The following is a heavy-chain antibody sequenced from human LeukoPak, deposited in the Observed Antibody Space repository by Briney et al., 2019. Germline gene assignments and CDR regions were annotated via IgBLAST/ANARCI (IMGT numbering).Heavy chain of an antibody. CDR1: GVSISSSSYY. V-gene: IGHV4-39*01. CDR3: ARRRGIEDYGDYRFDY. Sequence: SETLTLTCTVSGVSISSSSYYWGWIRQPPGKGLEWIGSIYYSGSTYYNPSLKSRVTISVDTSKNQFSLKLSSVTAADTAVYYCARRRGIEDYGDYRFDYWGQGTLVTVSS. CDR2: IYYSGST. J-gene: IGHJ4*02. D-gene: IGHD4-17*01.